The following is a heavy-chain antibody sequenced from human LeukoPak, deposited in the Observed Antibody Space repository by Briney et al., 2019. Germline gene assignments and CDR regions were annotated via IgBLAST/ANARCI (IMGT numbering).Heavy chain of an antibody. V-gene: IGHV3-7*01. J-gene: IGHJ2*01. CDR1: GFTFSNSW. Sequence: GGSLRLSCTASGFTFSNSWMGWVRQAPGKGLEWVANIKEDESEKYLADSVKGRFTFSTDNAKNSLYLHMNSLRAEDKAVYYCARIGGVWYFDLWGRGTLVTVSS. D-gene: IGHD4-23*01. CDR2: IKEDESEK. CDR3: ARIGGVWYFDL.